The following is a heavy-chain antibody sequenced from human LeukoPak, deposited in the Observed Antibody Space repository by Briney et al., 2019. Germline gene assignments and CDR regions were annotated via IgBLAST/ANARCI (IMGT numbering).Heavy chain of an antibody. Sequence: SETLSLTCAVYGGSFSGYYWSWIRQPPGKGLEWIGEINHSGSTNYNPSLKSRVTISVDTSKNQFSLKLSSVTAADTAVYYCARAIVYYDFWSGYSGSRYFDYWGQGTLVTVSS. D-gene: IGHD3-3*01. CDR1: GGSFSGYY. J-gene: IGHJ4*02. V-gene: IGHV4-34*01. CDR3: ARAIVYYDFWSGYSGSRYFDY. CDR2: INHSGST.